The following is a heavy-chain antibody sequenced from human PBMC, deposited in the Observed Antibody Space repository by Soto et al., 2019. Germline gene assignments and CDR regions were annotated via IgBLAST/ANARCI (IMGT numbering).Heavy chain of an antibody. Sequence: SETLSVTCTVSGGSISGYCWSWIRKPPGKGLEWIGYMYNTGSTVYNPSFKSRVTISVDTSKNQFSLKLNSVTAADTAVYYCARDLWGYCGTDCYPLDVWGQGTTVTVSS. D-gene: IGHD2-21*02. J-gene: IGHJ6*02. CDR2: MYNTGST. V-gene: IGHV4-59*01. CDR3: ARDLWGYCGTDCYPLDV. CDR1: GGSISGYC.